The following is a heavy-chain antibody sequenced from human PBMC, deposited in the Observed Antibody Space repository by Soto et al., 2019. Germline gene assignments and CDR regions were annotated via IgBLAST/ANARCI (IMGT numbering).Heavy chain of an antibody. Sequence: GLEWMGGIIPISGTANYAQKFQGRVTITADKSTSTAYMELSSLRTEDTDVYFCARDIVVVPYQYYGMDVCGQRTTVTVSS. CDR3: ARDIVVVPYQYYGMDV. CDR2: IIPISGTA. D-gene: IGHD2-15*01. J-gene: IGHJ6*02. V-gene: IGHV1-69*06.